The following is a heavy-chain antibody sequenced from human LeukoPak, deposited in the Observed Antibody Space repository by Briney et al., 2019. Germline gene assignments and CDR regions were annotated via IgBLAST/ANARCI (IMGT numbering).Heavy chain of an antibody. J-gene: IGHJ6*03. Sequence: ASVKVSCKASGYTFTGYYMHWVRQAPGQELEWMGWINPNSGGTNYAQKFQGRVTMTRDTSISTAYMELSRLRSDDTAVYYCARGGYCSSTSCYYYMDVWGKGTTVTVSS. D-gene: IGHD2-2*01. CDR1: GYTFTGYY. CDR3: ARGGYCSSTSCYYYMDV. V-gene: IGHV1-2*02. CDR2: INPNSGGT.